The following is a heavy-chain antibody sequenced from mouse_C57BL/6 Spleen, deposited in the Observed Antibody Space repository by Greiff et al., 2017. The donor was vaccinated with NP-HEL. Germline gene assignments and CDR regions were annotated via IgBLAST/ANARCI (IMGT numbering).Heavy chain of an antibody. CDR1: GYAFSSSW. J-gene: IGHJ2*01. CDR3: ARWRGRYYFDY. Sequence: QVQLQQSGPELVKPGASVKISCKASGYAFSSSWMNWVKQRPGKGLEWIGRIYPGDGDTNYNGKFKGKATLTADKSSSTAYMQLSSLTSEDSAVYFCARWRGRYYFDYWGQGTTLTVSS. CDR2: IYPGDGDT. V-gene: IGHV1-82*01.